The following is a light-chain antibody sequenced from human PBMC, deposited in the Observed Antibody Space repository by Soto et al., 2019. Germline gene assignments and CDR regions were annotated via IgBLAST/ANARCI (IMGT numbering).Light chain of an antibody. J-gene: IGKJ4*01. Sequence: DIQMTQSPSSLSASVGARVTITCRASQGIRNDLGWYQQKPGKAPKRLNYAASSFQSGVPSRFSGRASLTGFTLTSRSLQPEYFVTYYCLQHNSYPLTFGGGTKVEIK. CDR2: AAS. CDR3: LQHNSYPLT. CDR1: QGIRND. V-gene: IGKV1-17*01.